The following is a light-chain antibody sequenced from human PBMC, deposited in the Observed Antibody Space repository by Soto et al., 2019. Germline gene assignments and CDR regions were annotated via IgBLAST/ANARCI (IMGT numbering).Light chain of an antibody. CDR1: QSVSNNY. CDR2: GAS. CDR3: QQYGSSAP. V-gene: IGKV3-20*01. Sequence: ERVLARSPDTGSLSRGERATLSGRASQSVSNNYLAWYQQKPGQAPRLLIYGASNRATGIPDRFSGSGSGTDFTLTISRLEPDDFAVYYCQQYGSSAPFAQGTKVDIK. J-gene: IGKJ1*01.